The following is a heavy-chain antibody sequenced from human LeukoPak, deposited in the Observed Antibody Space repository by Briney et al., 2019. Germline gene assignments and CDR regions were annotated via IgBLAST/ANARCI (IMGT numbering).Heavy chain of an antibody. CDR2: LYSGGST. J-gene: IGHJ4*02. D-gene: IGHD3-10*01. Sequence: GGSLRLSCAASGVTLSSNYMSWVRQAPGEGLEWVSVLYSGGSTFYADSVKCRFNISRDNAKNTLYLQLNSLSAEDTAVFSCTEVCITGALGDWGQGTLVTVSS. CDR3: TEVCITGALGD. V-gene: IGHV3-53*01. CDR1: GVTLSSNY.